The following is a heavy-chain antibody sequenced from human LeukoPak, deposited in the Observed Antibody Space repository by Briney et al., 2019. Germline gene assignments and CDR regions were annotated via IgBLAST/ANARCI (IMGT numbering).Heavy chain of an antibody. V-gene: IGHV4-34*01. D-gene: IGHD1-14*01. J-gene: IGHJ5*02. CDR2: INHSGST. CDR3: ARDRTPNNWFDP. CDR1: GGSFSGYY. Sequence: SETLSLTCAVYGGSFSGYYWSWIRQPPGKGLEWIGEINHSGSTNYNPSLKSRVTISVDTSKNQFSLKLSSVTAADTAVYYCARDRTPNNWFDPWGQGTLVTVSS.